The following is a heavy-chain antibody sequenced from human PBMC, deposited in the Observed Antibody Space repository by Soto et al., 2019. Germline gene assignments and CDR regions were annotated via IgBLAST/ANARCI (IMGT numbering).Heavy chain of an antibody. D-gene: IGHD3-16*01. Sequence: ASVKVSCKASGYTFTSYNINWVRQAPGQGLEWVAGSTSNSGNFDYAQKFQGRLTVTRDTSISASYMELSSLRSDDTAVYYCDLRGVFDHWGPGTLVTVAS. V-gene: IGHV1-8*01. CDR1: GYTFTSYN. J-gene: IGHJ4*02. CDR2: STSNSGNF. CDR3: DLRGVFDH.